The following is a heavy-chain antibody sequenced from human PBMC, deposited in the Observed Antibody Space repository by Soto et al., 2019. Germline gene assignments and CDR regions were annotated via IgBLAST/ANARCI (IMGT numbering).Heavy chain of an antibody. J-gene: IGHJ6*02. CDR2: IWYDGSNK. Sequence: PGGSLRLSCAASGFTFSSYGMHWVRQAPGKGLEWVAVIWYDGSNKYYADSVKGRFTISRDNSKNTLYLQMNSLRAEDTAVYYCARDPNLRITIFGVVSGLPIMDLWGQGSKVTGSS. CDR3: ARDPNLRITIFGVVSGLPIMDL. D-gene: IGHD3-3*01. CDR1: GFTFSSYG. V-gene: IGHV3-33*01.